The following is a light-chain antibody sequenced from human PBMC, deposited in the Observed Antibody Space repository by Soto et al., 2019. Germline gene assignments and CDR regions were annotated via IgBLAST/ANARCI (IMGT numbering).Light chain of an antibody. CDR3: QQAYNLPQT. CDR1: QDISNY. J-gene: IGKJ3*01. CDR2: DAS. V-gene: IGKV1-33*01. Sequence: DIQMTQSPSSLSASVGDRVTITCQASQDISNYVDWYQQKPGKAPKLLIYDASNLETGVPSRFSGSVSGPDFTFSITSLQPEDIATYYCQQAYNLPQTFGPGTKVHVK.